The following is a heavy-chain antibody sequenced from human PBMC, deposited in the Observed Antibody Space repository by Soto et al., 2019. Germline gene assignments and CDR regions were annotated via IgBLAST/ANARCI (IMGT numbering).Heavy chain of an antibody. CDR3: AGGWHYYFDY. D-gene: IGHD6-19*01. J-gene: IGHJ4*02. V-gene: IGHV4-59*01. Sequence: SETLSLTCTVSGGSISSYYWSWIRQPPGKGLEWIGYIYYSGSTNYNPSLKSRVTISVDTSKNQFSLKLSSVTAADTAVYYCAGGWHYYFDYWGQGTLVTVSS. CDR2: IYYSGST. CDR1: GGSISSYY.